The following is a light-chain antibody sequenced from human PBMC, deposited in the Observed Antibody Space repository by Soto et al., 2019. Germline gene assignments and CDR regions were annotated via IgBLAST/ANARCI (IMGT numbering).Light chain of an antibody. V-gene: IGLV1-51*01. Sequence: QSVLTQPPSVSAAPGQTVTISCSGSSSNVGSKYVSWYQQIPATAPKLLIYENDKRPSGVPDRISGSKSGTSATLAITGLQTGDEANYYCVSWDTSLSGKVFGGGTKLT. CDR2: END. J-gene: IGLJ2*01. CDR1: SSNVGSKY. CDR3: VSWDTSLSGKV.